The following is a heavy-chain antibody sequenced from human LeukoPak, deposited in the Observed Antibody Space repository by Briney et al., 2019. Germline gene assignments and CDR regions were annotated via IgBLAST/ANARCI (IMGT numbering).Heavy chain of an antibody. CDR2: ISWNSGST. CDR1: GFTFDDYA. D-gene: IGHD3-9*01. Sequence: PGRSLRLSCAASGFTFDDYAIHWVRQAPGKGLEWVSGISWNSGSTGYADSVKGRFTISRDNAKNSLYLQMNSLRPEDTAVYYCAKDISLRDYDILTGTGFDYWGQGTLVTVSS. V-gene: IGHV3-9*01. J-gene: IGHJ4*02. CDR3: AKDISLRDYDILTGTGFDY.